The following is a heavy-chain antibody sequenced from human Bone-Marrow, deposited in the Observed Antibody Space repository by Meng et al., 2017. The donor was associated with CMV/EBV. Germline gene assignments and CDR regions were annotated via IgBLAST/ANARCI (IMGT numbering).Heavy chain of an antibody. Sequence: KASGGTFSSYAISWVRQAPGQGLEWMGGIIPIFGTANYAQEFQGRVTITTDESTSTAYMELSSLRSEDTAVYYCARGASSSVGWFDPWGQGTLVTVSS. CDR3: ARGASSSVGWFDP. J-gene: IGHJ5*02. CDR1: GGTFSSYA. CDR2: IIPIFGTA. V-gene: IGHV1-69*05. D-gene: IGHD6-25*01.